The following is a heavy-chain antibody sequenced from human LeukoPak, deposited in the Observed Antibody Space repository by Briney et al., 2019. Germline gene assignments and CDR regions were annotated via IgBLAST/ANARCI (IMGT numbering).Heavy chain of an antibody. V-gene: IGHV3-23*01. CDR3: AKRYYDFPLDY. D-gene: IGHD3-3*01. Sequence: GGSLRLSCAASGFTFSIYAMNWVRQAPGKGLEWASSISANGGETHYADSVKGRFTISRDNSKNTLYLQINNPRVEDTAVYYCAKRYYDFPLDYWGRGTLVTVSS. CDR1: GFTFSIYA. CDR2: ISANGGET. J-gene: IGHJ4*02.